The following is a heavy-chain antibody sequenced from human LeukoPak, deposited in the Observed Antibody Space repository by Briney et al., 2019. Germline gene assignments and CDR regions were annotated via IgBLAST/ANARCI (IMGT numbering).Heavy chain of an antibody. CDR3: TRRDSYFDY. CDR1: GFTFDDYG. CDR2: ISRGGSTI. J-gene: IGHJ4*02. V-gene: IGHV3-48*03. Sequence: GGSLRLSCAASGFTFDDYGMSWVRQAPGKGLEWVSYISRGGSTIYYADSVKGRFTISRDNAKNSLYLQMTSLRAEDTAVYYCTRRDSYFDYWGQGTLVTVSS.